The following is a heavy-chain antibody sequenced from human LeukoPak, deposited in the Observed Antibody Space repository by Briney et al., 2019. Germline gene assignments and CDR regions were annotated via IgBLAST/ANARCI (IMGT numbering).Heavy chain of an antibody. CDR1: GFTFSTYG. V-gene: IGHV3-48*01. J-gene: IGHJ6*02. Sequence: GGSLRLSCAASGFTFSTYGMNWVRQAPGKGLEWVSYIGTSSSTIYYADSVKGRFTISRDNAKNSLYLQMNSRRPEDTAVYYCAKDPSGDSFGSYGMDVWGQGTTVTVSS. D-gene: IGHD5-18*01. CDR2: IGTSSSTI. CDR3: AKDPSGDSFGSYGMDV.